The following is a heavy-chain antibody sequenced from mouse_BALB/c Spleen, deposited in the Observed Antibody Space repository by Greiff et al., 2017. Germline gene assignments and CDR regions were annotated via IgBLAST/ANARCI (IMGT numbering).Heavy chain of an antibody. D-gene: IGHD1-1*01. J-gene: IGHJ2*01. V-gene: IGHV5-12-1*01. CDR2: ISSGGGST. CDR3: ARHYYGSSYYFDY. CDR1: GFAFSSYD. Sequence: EVQVVESGGGLVKPGGSLKLSCAASGFAFSSYDMSWVRQTPEKRLEWVAYISSGGGSTYYPDTVKGRFTISRDNAKNTLYLQMSSLKSEDTAMYYCARHYYGSSYYFDYWGQGTTLTVSS.